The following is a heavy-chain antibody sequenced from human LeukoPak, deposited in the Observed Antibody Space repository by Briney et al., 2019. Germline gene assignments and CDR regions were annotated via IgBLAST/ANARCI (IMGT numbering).Heavy chain of an antibody. CDR2: IRSKANSYAT. CDR1: GFTFSGSA. CDR3: TRPPIGWFGDWYFDL. V-gene: IGHV3-73*01. D-gene: IGHD3-10*01. J-gene: IGHJ2*01. Sequence: GGSLRPSCAASGFTFSGSAMHWVRQASGKGLEWVGRIRSKANSYATAYAASVKGRFTISRDDSKNTAYLQMNSLKTEDTAVYYCTRPPIGWFGDWYFDLWGRGTLVTVSS.